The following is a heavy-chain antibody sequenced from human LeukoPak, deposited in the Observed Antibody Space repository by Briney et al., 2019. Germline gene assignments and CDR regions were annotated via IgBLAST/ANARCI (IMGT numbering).Heavy chain of an antibody. CDR1: GGTFSSYA. CDR2: VIPIFGTA. V-gene: IGHV1-69*05. CDR3: ARGRWLQPWGYFDY. D-gene: IGHD5-24*01. J-gene: IGHJ4*02. Sequence: EASVKVSCKASGGTFSSYAISWVRQAPGQGLEWMGGVIPIFGTANYAQKFQGRVTITTDESTSTAYMELSSLRSEDTAVYYCARGRWLQPWGYFDYWGQGTLVTVSS.